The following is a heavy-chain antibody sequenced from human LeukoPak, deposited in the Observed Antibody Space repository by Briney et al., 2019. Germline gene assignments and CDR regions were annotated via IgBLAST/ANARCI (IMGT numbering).Heavy chain of an antibody. V-gene: IGHV3-7*01. CDR3: ASLHDYGDYWHLYYFDY. CDR2: IKQDGSEK. D-gene: IGHD4-17*01. Sequence: GGSLRLSCAASGFTFSSYWMSWVRQAPGKGLEWVANIKQDGSEKYYVDSVKGRFTTSRDNAKNSLYLQMNSLRAEDTAVYYCASLHDYGDYWHLYYFDYWGQGTLVTVSS. CDR1: GFTFSSYW. J-gene: IGHJ4*02.